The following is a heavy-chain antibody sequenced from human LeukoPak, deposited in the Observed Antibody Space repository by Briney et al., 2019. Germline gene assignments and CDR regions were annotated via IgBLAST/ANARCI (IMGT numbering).Heavy chain of an antibody. V-gene: IGHV3-20*04. D-gene: IGHD6-13*01. Sequence: GGSLRLSCAASGFTFDDYGMSWVRQAPGKGLEWVSGINWNGGSTGYADSVKGRFTISRDNAKNSLYLQMNSLRAEDTALYYCARDRSSSYTRDWFDPWGRGALVTVSS. J-gene: IGHJ5*02. CDR1: GFTFDDYG. CDR3: ARDRSSSYTRDWFDP. CDR2: INWNGGST.